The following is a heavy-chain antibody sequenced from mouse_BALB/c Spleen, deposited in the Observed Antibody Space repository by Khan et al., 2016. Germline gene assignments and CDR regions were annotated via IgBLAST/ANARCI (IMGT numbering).Heavy chain of an antibody. CDR3: ARLMHYYAMDY. CDR1: GFTFTDYY. CDR2: IGNKANGYTI. Sequence: EVKLLESGGGLVQPGGSLRLSCATSGFTFTDYYMSWVRQPPGKALEWLGFIGNKANGYTIEYSASVKGRFTISRDNSQSILYLQMNTLRAEDSATYYCARLMHYYAMDYWGQGTSVTVSS. J-gene: IGHJ4*01. V-gene: IGHV7-3*02.